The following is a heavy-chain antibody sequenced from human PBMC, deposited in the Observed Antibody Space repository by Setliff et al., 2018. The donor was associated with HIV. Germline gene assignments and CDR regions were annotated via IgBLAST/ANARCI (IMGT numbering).Heavy chain of an antibody. CDR1: GYTFTTYG. D-gene: IGHD4-17*01. CDR3: ARGYGAFDI. V-gene: IGHV1-18*01. Sequence: ASVKVSCKTSGYTFTTYGISWVRQAPGHGLEWMGWISPYNGHTNYAQTFQGRVTMTIDTSTNSAYMELRSLRSDDTAVYFCARGYGAFDIWGQGTMVTVSS. J-gene: IGHJ3*02. CDR2: ISPYNGHT.